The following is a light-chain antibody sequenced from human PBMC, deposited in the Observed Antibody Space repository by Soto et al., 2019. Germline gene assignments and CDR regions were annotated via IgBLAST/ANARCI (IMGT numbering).Light chain of an antibody. CDR1: NTDVENYNF. CDR2: EDY. CDR3: CSHAGFNTPYV. V-gene: IGLV2-23*01. Sequence: QSALTQPASVSGSPGQSIIIACTGINTDVENYNFVSWYQQRPGKAPKLMIYEDYKRPSGVSNRFSGSKSGNTASLTISGLQTEDEADYYCCSHAGFNTPYVFATGTKVTVL. J-gene: IGLJ1*01.